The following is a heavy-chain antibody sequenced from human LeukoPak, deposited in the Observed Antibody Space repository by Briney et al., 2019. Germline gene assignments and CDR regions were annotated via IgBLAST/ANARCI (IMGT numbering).Heavy chain of an antibody. J-gene: IGHJ6*03. CDR1: GFPFSDYY. D-gene: IGHD4-23*01. Sequence: GSLRLSCAASGFPFSDYYMSWIRQAPGKGLEWIGSIYHSGSTYYNPSLKSRVTISVDTSKNQFSLKLSSVTAADTAVYYCASQVVTLSYYYYYMDVWGKGTTVTVSS. V-gene: IGHV4-38-2*01. CDR3: ASQVVTLSYYYYYMDV. CDR2: IYHSGST.